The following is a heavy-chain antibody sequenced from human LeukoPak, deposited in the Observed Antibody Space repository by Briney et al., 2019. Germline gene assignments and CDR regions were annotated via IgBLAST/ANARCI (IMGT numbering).Heavy chain of an antibody. Sequence: SETLSLTCTVSGGSISSGGYYWSWIRQHPGKGLEWIGYIYYSGSTYYNPSPKSRVTISVDTSKNQFSLKLSSVTAADTAVYYCARVSDYYDSSGPGHYFDYWGQGTLVTVSS. J-gene: IGHJ4*02. CDR3: ARVSDYYDSSGPGHYFDY. CDR2: IYYSGST. D-gene: IGHD3-22*01. CDR1: GGSISSGGYY. V-gene: IGHV4-31*03.